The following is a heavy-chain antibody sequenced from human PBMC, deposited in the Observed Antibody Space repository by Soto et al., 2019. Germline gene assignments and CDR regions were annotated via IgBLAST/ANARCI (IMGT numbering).Heavy chain of an antibody. CDR2: INGYNGNT. CDR3: ARMGDVPYYYYGMDV. D-gene: IGHD3-16*01. J-gene: IGHJ6*02. V-gene: IGHV1-18*01. CDR1: GYTFTSYG. Sequence: QVQLVQSGAEVKKPGASVKVSCKASGYTFTSYGISWVRQAPGQGLEWMGWINGYNGNTNHAQKLQGRVTMSTDTSTSTAYMELRGLRSDDSSVYYCARMGDVPYYYYGMDVWGQGTTVTGSS.